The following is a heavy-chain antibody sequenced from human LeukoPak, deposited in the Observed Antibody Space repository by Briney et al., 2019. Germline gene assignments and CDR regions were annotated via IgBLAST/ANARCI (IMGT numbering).Heavy chain of an antibody. Sequence: ASVKVSCKASGYTFTSYGISWVRQAPGHGLEWMGWISAYNGNTNYAQKLQGRVTMTTDTSTSTAYMELRSLRSDDTAVYYCVRDPSREPYNWNPPFDYWGQGTLVTVSS. CDR1: GYTFTSYG. CDR3: VRDPSREPYNWNPPFDY. D-gene: IGHD1-20*01. CDR2: ISAYNGNT. V-gene: IGHV1-18*01. J-gene: IGHJ4*02.